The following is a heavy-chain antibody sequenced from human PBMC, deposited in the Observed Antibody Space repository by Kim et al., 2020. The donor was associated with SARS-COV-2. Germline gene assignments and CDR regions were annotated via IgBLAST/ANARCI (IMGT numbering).Heavy chain of an antibody. CDR1: GYTFTSYG. Sequence: ASVKVSCKASGYTFTSYGISWVRQAPGQGLEWMGWISAYNGNTNYAQKLQGRVTMTTDTSTSTAYMELRSLRSDDTAVYYCARFDSSSWYDGFAFNWFDPWGQGTLVTVSS. CDR2: ISAYNGNT. V-gene: IGHV1-18*01. CDR3: ARFDSSSWYDGFAFNWFDP. D-gene: IGHD6-13*01. J-gene: IGHJ5*02.